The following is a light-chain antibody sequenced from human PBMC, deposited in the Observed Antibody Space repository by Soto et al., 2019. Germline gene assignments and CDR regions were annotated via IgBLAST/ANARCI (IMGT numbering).Light chain of an antibody. J-gene: IGKJ5*01. CDR3: QQANTFTLT. CDR2: AAS. Sequence: AIQMTQSPSSMSASVGDRVTITCRASQGIRNDLGWYQQKPGKDPKLLIYAASSLQSGVPSRFSGSGSGTHFNLTISSLQTEDFATYYCQQANTFTLTFGQGTRVEIK. V-gene: IGKV1-6*01. CDR1: QGIRND.